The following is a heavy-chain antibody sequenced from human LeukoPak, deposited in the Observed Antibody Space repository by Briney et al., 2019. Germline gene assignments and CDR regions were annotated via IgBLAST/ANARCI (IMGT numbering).Heavy chain of an antibody. CDR1: GGSISSHS. D-gene: IGHD5-24*01. CDR3: ARRDDYNTFDI. J-gene: IGHJ3*02. CDR2: IYYGGST. V-gene: IGHV4-59*08. Sequence: SETLSLTCTVSGGSISSHSWSWIRQPPGRGLEWIGYIYYGGSTNYNPSLKSRVTISLDTSKSQFSLKLNSETAADTAVYYCARRDDYNTFDIWGQGTMVTVSS.